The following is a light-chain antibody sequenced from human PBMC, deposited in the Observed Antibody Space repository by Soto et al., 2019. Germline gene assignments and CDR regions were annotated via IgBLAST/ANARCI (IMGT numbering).Light chain of an antibody. CDR2: AAS. Sequence: DIQMTQSPSSLSASVGDRVTITCRASQGISNYLAWYQQKPGKVPKLLIYAASTLQSGVPSRFSGSGSGTDSTLTISSLQPEDVATYYCQKYNSAPIFTFGPGTKVDIK. J-gene: IGKJ3*01. CDR1: QGISNY. V-gene: IGKV1-27*01. CDR3: QKYNSAPIFT.